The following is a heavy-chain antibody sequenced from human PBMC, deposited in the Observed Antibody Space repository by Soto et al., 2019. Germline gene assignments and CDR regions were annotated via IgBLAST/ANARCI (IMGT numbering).Heavy chain of an antibody. D-gene: IGHD3-22*01. Sequence: GGSLRLSCASSGFTFRSYAMSLVRQAPGKGLEWVSAISGSGGSTYYADSVKGRFTISRDNSKNTLYLQMNSLRAEDTAVYYCAKPDYYDSSGYFNYFDYWGQGTLVTVSS. CDR1: GFTFRSYA. V-gene: IGHV3-23*01. J-gene: IGHJ4*02. CDR2: ISGSGGST. CDR3: AKPDYYDSSGYFNYFDY.